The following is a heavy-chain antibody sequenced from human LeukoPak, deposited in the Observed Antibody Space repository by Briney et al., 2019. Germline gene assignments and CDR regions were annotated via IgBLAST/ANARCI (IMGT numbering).Heavy chain of an antibody. Sequence: AETLSLTCTTSGGSISSYYLSWIRQPPGRGLEWIGFIYSSGSTNYNDSLKSRFTISVDTSKNQLSLKLTSVAAADTAVYYGANFAYAGNFSAYWGQGTLVTVSS. D-gene: IGHD2-8*01. V-gene: IGHV4-4*08. CDR2: IYSSGST. CDR3: ANFAYAGNFSAY. J-gene: IGHJ4*02. CDR1: GGSISSYY.